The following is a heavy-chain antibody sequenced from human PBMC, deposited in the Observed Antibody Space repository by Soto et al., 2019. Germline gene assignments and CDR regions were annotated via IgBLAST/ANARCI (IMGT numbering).Heavy chain of an antibody. D-gene: IGHD1-26*01. CDR2: ISPNSGGT. CDR1: GYTFTGYY. V-gene: IGHV1-2*02. CDR3: GRGRSGALVVFY. J-gene: IGHJ4*02. Sequence: QVQLVQSGAEVKKSGASVKVSCKASGYTFTGYYIHWVRQAPGQGLEWMGEISPNSGGTKYAQKFQGRVTMTRDTSITTVYMELSKLSPDHTAVYYCGRGRSGALVVFYWGQGTLVTVYS.